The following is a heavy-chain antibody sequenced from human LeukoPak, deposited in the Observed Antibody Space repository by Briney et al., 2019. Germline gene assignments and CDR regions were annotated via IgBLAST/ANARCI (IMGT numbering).Heavy chain of an antibody. Sequence: PSETLSLTGTVSGYSNSSGYYWGWIRQPPGKGLEWIGSIYHSGSTYYNPSLKSRVTISVDTSKNQFSLKLSSVTAADTAVYYCARGNWNYAFIDYWGQGTLVTVSS. V-gene: IGHV4-38-2*02. J-gene: IGHJ4*02. CDR2: IYHSGST. D-gene: IGHD1-7*01. CDR1: GYSNSSGYY. CDR3: ARGNWNYAFIDY.